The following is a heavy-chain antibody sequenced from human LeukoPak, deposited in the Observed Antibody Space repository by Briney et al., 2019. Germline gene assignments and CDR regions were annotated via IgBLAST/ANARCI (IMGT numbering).Heavy chain of an antibody. CDR1: GFTVSSYW. V-gene: IGHV3-74*01. J-gene: IGHJ3*02. CDR3: GREDRIVLGNDAFDI. CDR2: ISSDGRTR. D-gene: IGHD2-8*01. Sequence: GGSLRLSCAASGFTVSSYWMNWVRQVPGKGLVWVSRISSDGRTRSYADSVKGRFTISRDDAKNTLYLQMNSLRGEDTAVYYCGREDRIVLGNDAFDIWGQGTRVTVSS.